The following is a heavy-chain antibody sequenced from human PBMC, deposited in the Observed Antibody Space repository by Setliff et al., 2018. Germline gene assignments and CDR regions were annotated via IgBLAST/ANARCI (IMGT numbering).Heavy chain of an antibody. CDR3: ARATRFGTIKYRGDYYMDV. D-gene: IGHD3-10*01. Sequence: ASVKVSCKASGYMFTTYAMSWIRQVPGQGFEWMGWINTNTGNPIYAQGFTGRFVFSLDTSVSTAYLQISSLKAEDTAIYYCARATRFGTIKYRGDYYMDVWGKGTTVTVSS. V-gene: IGHV7-4-1*02. CDR1: GYMFTTYA. CDR2: INTNTGNP. J-gene: IGHJ6*03.